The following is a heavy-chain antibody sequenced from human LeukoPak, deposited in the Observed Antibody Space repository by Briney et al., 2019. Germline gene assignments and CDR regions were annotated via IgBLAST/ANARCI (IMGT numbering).Heavy chain of an antibody. CDR3: ARDPGYYGSGTRGAFDI. V-gene: IGHV4-39*07. J-gene: IGHJ3*02. Sequence: PSETLSLTCTVSGGSISSNGDYWGWIRQSPGKGLEWIGSIYYSGSTNYNPSLKSRVTISVDTSKNQFSLKLSSVTAADTAVYYCARDPGYYGSGTRGAFDIWGQGTKVTVSS. CDR2: IYYSGST. CDR1: GGSISSNGDY. D-gene: IGHD3-10*01.